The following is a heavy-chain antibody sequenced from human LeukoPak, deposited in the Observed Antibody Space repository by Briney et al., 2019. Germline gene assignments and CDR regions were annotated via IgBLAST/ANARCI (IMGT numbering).Heavy chain of an antibody. J-gene: IGHJ5*02. D-gene: IGHD5-18*01. CDR1: GFTFSDCY. CDR3: ARGGTYSSGLPGS. CDR2: INSDGSST. Sequence: PGGSLRLSCAASGFTFSDCYMSWIRQAPGKGLVWVSRINSDGSSTNYADSVKGRFTISRDNAKNTLYLQMNTLRAEDTAVYYCARGGTYSSGLPGSWGQGTLVTVSS. V-gene: IGHV3-74*01.